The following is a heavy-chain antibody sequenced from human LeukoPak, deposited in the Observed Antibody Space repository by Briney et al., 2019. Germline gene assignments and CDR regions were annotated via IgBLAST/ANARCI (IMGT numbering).Heavy chain of an antibody. V-gene: IGHV1-46*01. CDR3: ARDHDLTGTYEYLKY. CDR1: GYTFTSYY. J-gene: IGHJ1*01. D-gene: IGHD7-27*01. CDR2: INPSGSST. Sequence: ASVKVSCKASGYTFTSYYMHWVRQAPGQGLEWMGLINPSGSSTSYAQKFQGRLSLTRDMSTSTDYMELSSLRSEDTAVYYCARDHDLTGTYEYLKYWGQGTLVTVSS.